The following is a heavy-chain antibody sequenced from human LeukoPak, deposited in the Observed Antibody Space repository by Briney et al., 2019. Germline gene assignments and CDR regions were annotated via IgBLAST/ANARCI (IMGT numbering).Heavy chain of an antibody. CDR3: ARHRPYSSGWRHFDY. CDR1: GYSFTNYW. D-gene: IGHD6-19*01. J-gene: IGHJ4*02. Sequence: GGSLKISCKGSGYSFTNYWIGWLRPMPGKGLEWMGIIYPGDSDTRYSPSFQGQVTISADKSISTAYLQWSSLKASDTAMYYCARHRPYSSGWRHFDYWGQGTLVTVSS. CDR2: IYPGDSDT. V-gene: IGHV5-51*01.